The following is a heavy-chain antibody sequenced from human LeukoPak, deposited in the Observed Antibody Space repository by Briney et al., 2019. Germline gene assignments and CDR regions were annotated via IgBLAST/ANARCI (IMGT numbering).Heavy chain of an antibody. CDR3: ARDDIVVVPT. CDR2: IYYSGST. Sequence: SETLSLTCTVSGGSNTNYYWSWTRQPPGKGLEWIGHIYYSGSTNYNPSLKSRVTISVDTSKNQFSLKLSSVTAADTAVYYCARDDIVVVPTWGQGTLVTVSS. CDR1: GGSNTNYY. V-gene: IGHV4-59*08. D-gene: IGHD2-2*01. J-gene: IGHJ5*02.